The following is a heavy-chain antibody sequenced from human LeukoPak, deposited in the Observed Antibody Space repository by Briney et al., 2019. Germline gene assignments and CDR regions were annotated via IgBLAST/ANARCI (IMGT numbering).Heavy chain of an antibody. D-gene: IGHD3-9*01. CDR3: ARSLYYDILTGYSAFDY. J-gene: IGHJ4*02. Sequence: PGGSLRLSCAASGFTFSSYSMNWVRQAPGKGLEWVSSISSSSSYIYYADSVKGRFTISRDSAKNSLYLQMNSLRAEDTAVYYCARSLYYDILTGYSAFDYWGQGTLVTVSS. CDR2: ISSSSSYI. V-gene: IGHV3-21*01. CDR1: GFTFSSYS.